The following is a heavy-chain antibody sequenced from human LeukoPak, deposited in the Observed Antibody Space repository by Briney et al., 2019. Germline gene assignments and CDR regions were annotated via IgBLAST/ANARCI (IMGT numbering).Heavy chain of an antibody. CDR1: GYTFTGYY. CDR2: IYPNSGAT. CDR3: GTLLSNGPFDY. J-gene: IGHJ4*02. Sequence: GGSVKVSCKASGYTFTGYYMHWVRQAPGQGLEWMGYIYPNSGATKYAQKFQGRVTMTRDTSISTAYMELSRLRSDDTAVYYCGTLLSNGPFDYWGQGSLVTVSS. V-gene: IGHV1-2*02.